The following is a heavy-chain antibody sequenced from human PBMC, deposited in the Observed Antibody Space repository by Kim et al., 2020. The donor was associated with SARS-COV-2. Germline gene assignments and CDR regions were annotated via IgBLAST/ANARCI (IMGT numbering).Heavy chain of an antibody. D-gene: IGHD3-10*01. CDR3: ARDGMVRGANALVSRVYSFGGMDV. Sequence: SVKVSCKASGGTFSSYAISWVRQAPGQGLEWMGGIIPIFGTANYAQKFQGRVTITADESTSTAYMELSSLRSEDTAVYYCARDGMVRGANALVSRVYSFGGMDVWGQGTTVTVSS. CDR2: IIPIFGTA. V-gene: IGHV1-69*13. CDR1: GGTFSSYA. J-gene: IGHJ6*02.